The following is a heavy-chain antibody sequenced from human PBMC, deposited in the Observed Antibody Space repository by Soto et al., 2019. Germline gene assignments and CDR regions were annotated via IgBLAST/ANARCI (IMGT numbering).Heavy chain of an antibody. V-gene: IGHV3-15*01. D-gene: IGHD3-9*01. J-gene: IGHJ4*01. Sequence: VTAGGSLRLSCAASGINFSRAWMSWVRQAPGKGLEWVGRIKSKFDGETIDYAAPVKGRFTISRDDSKNIVYLQMNSLNTEDTAVYYCATGLLRYYAYWGHGTLVTVS. CDR1: GINFSRAW. CDR2: IKSKFDGETI. CDR3: ATGLLRYYAY.